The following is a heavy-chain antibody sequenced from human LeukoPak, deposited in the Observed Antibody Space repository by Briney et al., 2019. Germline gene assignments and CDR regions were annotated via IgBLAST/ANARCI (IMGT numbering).Heavy chain of an antibody. CDR2: TSYDGNTI. Sequence: GGSLRLSCAASEFTFSNYALHWVRQAPGKGLQWVAVTSYDGNTIHYADSVKGRFIISRDTSKNTLYLQMNSLRAEDTAVYYCARSGGLQKFDYWGQGTLVTVSS. J-gene: IGHJ4*02. CDR3: ARSGGLQKFDY. V-gene: IGHV3-30-3*01. CDR1: EFTFSNYA. D-gene: IGHD4-11*01.